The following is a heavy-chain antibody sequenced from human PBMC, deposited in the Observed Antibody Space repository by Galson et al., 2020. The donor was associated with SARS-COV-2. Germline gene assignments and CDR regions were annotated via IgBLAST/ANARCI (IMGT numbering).Heavy chain of an antibody. CDR2: IYYSGST. Sequence: SETLSLTCTVSGGSISSSSYYWGWIRQPPGKGLEWIGSIYYSGSTYYNPSLKSRVTISVDTSKNQFSLKLSSVTAADTAVYYCARIHDFWSRYVGTSWFDPWGQGTLVTVSS. D-gene: IGHD3-3*01. CDR1: GGSISSSSYY. V-gene: IGHV4-39*07. CDR3: ARIHDFWSRYVGTSWFDP. J-gene: IGHJ5*02.